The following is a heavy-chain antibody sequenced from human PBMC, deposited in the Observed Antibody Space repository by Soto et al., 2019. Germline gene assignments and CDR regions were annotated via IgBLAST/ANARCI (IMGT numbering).Heavy chain of an antibody. CDR3: AKMNDDGAHGGYYFDY. J-gene: IGHJ4*02. V-gene: IGHV3-23*01. CDR2: ISGSGGST. CDR1: GFTFSSYA. D-gene: IGHD4-17*01. Sequence: EVQLLESGGGLVQPGGSLRLSCAASGFTFSSYAMSWVRQAPGKGLEWVSAISGSGGSTYYADSVKGRFTSSRDNSKNTLYLQMNSLRAEDTAVYYCAKMNDDGAHGGYYFDYWGQGTLVTVSS.